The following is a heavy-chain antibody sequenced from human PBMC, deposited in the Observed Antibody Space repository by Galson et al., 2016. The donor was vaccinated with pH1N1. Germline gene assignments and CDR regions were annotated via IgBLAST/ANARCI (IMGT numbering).Heavy chain of an antibody. CDR1: GGSTSGFY. Sequence: TVYGGSTSGFYWSWIRQAPGKGLEWIGDVFYGRTTNYNPSLKSRLSMTVDNSKNRLYLHMNSLRPDDTGLYYCAREDWSYGDTYYNGMDVWGQGTTVTVSS. D-gene: IGHD1-26*01. V-gene: IGHV4-59*01. CDR3: AREDWSYGDTYYNGMDV. CDR2: VFYGRTT. J-gene: IGHJ6*02.